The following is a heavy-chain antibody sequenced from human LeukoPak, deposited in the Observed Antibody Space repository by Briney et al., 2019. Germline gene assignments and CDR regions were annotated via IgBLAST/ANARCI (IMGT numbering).Heavy chain of an antibody. CDR2: IYSGGLT. CDR3: AREVYGPRTGD. J-gene: IGHJ4*02. V-gene: IGHV3-66*01. D-gene: IGHD2/OR15-2a*01. Sequence: PGGSLRLSCAASGFTVSSNYMSWVRQAPGKGLEWVSVIYSGGLTYYADSVKGRFTVSRDNFKNTLYLQMNSLRAEDTAVYYCAREVYGPRTGDWGQGTLVTVSS. CDR1: GFTVSSNY.